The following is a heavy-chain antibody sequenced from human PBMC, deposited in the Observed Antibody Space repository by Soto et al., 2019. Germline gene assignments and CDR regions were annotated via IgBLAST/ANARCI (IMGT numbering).Heavy chain of an antibody. CDR2: ISYDGSNK. Sequence: PGGSLRLSCAASGFTFSSYGMHWVRQAPGKGLEWVVVISYDGSNKYYADSVKGRFTISRDNSKNTLYLQMNSLRAEDTAVYYWAKAGITIFGKFDYWGQGTLVTVSS. V-gene: IGHV3-30*18. CDR3: AKAGITIFGKFDY. J-gene: IGHJ4*02. CDR1: GFTFSSYG. D-gene: IGHD3-3*01.